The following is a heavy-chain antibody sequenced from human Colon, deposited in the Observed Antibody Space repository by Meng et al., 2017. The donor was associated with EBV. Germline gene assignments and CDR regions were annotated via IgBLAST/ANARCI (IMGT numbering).Heavy chain of an antibody. CDR3: ARRAFIDSYGFDH. V-gene: IGHV4-4*02. D-gene: IGHD5-18*01. CDR1: GGSITERNS. CDR2: IYHYGGT. Sequence: QLQESGSGLVKLSATVSLSCAVSGGSITERNSWSWVRQPPGKGLEWIGEIYHYGGTNYNPSLKRRVTISVDKSKNQISLKLTSVTAADTAVYYCARRAFIDSYGFDHWGQGTLVTVSS. J-gene: IGHJ4*02.